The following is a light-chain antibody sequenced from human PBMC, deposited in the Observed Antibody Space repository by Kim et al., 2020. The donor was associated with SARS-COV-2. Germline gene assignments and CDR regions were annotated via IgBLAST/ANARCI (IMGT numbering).Light chain of an antibody. V-gene: IGLV1-44*01. CDR3: AAWDDSLFGWV. J-gene: IGLJ3*02. CDR1: SYNIGSNT. CDR2: SNN. Sequence: RLTICCSGSSYNIGSNTVHGYQQLPGTSPKLLIYSNNPRPSGVPDRFSGSKADASASLAISGLQSEDEADYHCAAWDDSLFGWVFGGGTKLTVL.